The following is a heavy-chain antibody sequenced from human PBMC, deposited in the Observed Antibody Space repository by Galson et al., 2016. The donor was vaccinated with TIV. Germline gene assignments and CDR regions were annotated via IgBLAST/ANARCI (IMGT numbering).Heavy chain of an antibody. Sequence: SLRLSCAASGFTFSAYAVNWVRQAPGKGLEWVSGIGGIGTSPYYAGSVKGRFTISRDNSRNTLYLQMNSLRAEDTALYYCAKDAQWLPAAYFDHWGQGILVTVSS. V-gene: IGHV3-23*01. J-gene: IGHJ4*02. D-gene: IGHD6-19*01. CDR2: IGGIGTSP. CDR1: GFTFSAYA. CDR3: AKDAQWLPAAYFDH.